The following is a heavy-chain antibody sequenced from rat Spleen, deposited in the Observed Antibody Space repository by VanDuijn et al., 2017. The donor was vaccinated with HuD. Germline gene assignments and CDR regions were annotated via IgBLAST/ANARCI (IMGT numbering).Heavy chain of an antibody. D-gene: IGHD1-4*01. J-gene: IGHJ2*01. CDR1: GFTFSDYY. CDR3: TTTTRG. CDR2: ISYEGSTT. V-gene: IGHV5-20*01. Sequence: EVQLVESGGGLVQPGRSLKLSCAASGFTFSDYYMAWVRQAPKTGLEWVASISYEGSTTYYGDSVKGRFTISRDNAKSSLYLQMDSLRAEDTATYYCTTTTRGWGQGVMVTVSS.